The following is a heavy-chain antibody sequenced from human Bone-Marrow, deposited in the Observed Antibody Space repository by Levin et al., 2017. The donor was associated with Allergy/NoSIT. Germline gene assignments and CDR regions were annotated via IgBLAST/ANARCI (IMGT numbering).Heavy chain of an antibody. CDR1: GYSIRSAYY. J-gene: IGHJ4*02. D-gene: IGHD1-26*01. CDR3: VRDGGYQLLPLLSYFDY. V-gene: IGHV4-38-2*02. CDR2: VFHTGTT. Sequence: PSQTLSLTCSVSGYSIRSAYYWGWSRQTPGKGLEWIGSVFHTGTTSYNPSLQSRVTMSRDTSKNHFSLQLRSVTAADTAIYYCVRDGGYQLLPLLSYFDYWGQGVLVTVSS.